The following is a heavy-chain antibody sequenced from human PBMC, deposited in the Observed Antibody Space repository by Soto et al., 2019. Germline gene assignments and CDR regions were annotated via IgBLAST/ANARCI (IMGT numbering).Heavy chain of an antibody. CDR3: ARDDVLCDGGRCYGVPLYV. J-gene: IGHJ6*04. CDR1: GFTVSSKY. V-gene: IGHV3-66*01. CDR2: IQSGGPT. Sequence: EVHLVESGGGLVQPGGSLRLSCAASGFTVSSKYMSWVRQAPGKGLEWVSLIQSGGPTYYADFVKGRFTISRDTSENTLHLQMDSLRAEDTAVYYCARDDVLCDGGRCYGVPLYVWGKGTTVTVSS. D-gene: IGHD2-15*01.